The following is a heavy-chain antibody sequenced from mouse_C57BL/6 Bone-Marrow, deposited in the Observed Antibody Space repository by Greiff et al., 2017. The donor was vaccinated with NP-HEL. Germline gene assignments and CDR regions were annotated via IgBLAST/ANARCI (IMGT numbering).Heavy chain of an antibody. V-gene: IGHV1-39*01. CDR1: GYSFTDYN. CDR3: ARSYYYGSSYEAMDY. J-gene: IGHJ4*01. D-gene: IGHD1-1*01. Sequence: VQLKESGPELVKPGASVKISCKASGYSFTDYNMNWVKQSNGKSLEWIGVINPNYGTTSYNQKFKGKATLTVDQSSSTAYMQLNSLTSEDSAVYYCARSYYYGSSYEAMDYWGQGTSVTVSS. CDR2: INPNYGTT.